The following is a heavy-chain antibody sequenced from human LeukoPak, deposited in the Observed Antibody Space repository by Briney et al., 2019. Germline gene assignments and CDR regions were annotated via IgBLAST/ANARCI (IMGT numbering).Heavy chain of an antibody. CDR2: MNPNSGNT. CDR1: GYTFTSYD. Sequence: PWASVKVSCKASGYTFTSYDINWVRQATGQGLEWMGWMNPNSGNTGYAQKFQGRVTMTRNTSISTAYMELSSLRSEDTAVYYCARGIAARRGYYYVDVWGKGTTVTVSS. CDR3: ARGIAARRGYYYVDV. V-gene: IGHV1-8*01. D-gene: IGHD6-6*01. J-gene: IGHJ6*03.